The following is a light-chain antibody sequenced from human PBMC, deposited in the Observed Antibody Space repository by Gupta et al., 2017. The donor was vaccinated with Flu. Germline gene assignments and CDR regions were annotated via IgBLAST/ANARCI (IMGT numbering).Light chain of an antibody. CDR2: AKN. J-gene: IGLJ2*01. V-gene: IGLV3-19*01. CDR3: NSRDSTDNHQAV. Sequence: SSELTQDPAVSVALGQTVRITCQGDSLSNSYASWYQQKPGQAPVLVIYAKNIRPSGTPDRFSGSSSGNTASLTITGAQAEDEADYYCNSRDSTDNHQAVFGGGTKLTVL. CDR1: SLSNSY.